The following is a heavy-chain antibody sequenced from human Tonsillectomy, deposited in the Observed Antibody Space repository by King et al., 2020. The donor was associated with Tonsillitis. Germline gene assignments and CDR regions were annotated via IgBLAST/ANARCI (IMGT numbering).Heavy chain of an antibody. CDR3: AKGLRFLEWLLYDDAFDI. CDR1: GFTFDDYA. V-gene: IGHV3-43*02. D-gene: IGHD3-3*01. CDR2: ISGDGGST. J-gene: IGHJ3*02. Sequence: VQLVESGGGVVQPGGSLRLSCAASGFTFDDYAMHWVRQAPGKGLEWVSLISGDGGSTYYADSVKGRFTISRDNSKNSLYLQMNSLRTEDTALYYCAKGLRFLEWLLYDDAFDIWGQGTMVTVSS.